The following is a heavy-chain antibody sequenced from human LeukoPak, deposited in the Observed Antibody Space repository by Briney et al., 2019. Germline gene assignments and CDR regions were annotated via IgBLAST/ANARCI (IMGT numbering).Heavy chain of an antibody. Sequence: SETLSLTCTVSGGSISSYYWSWIRQPPGKGLEWIGYIYYSGSTNYNPSLKSRVTISVDTSKNQFSLKLSSVTAADTAVYYCARVGRGVLDAFDIWGQGTMVTVSS. V-gene: IGHV4-59*01. CDR1: GGSISSYY. J-gene: IGHJ3*02. CDR2: IYYSGST. D-gene: IGHD3-16*01. CDR3: ARVGRGVLDAFDI.